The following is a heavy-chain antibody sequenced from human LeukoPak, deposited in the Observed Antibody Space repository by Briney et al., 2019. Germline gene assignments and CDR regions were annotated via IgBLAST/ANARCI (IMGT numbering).Heavy chain of an antibody. Sequence: GESLKISCKGSGYSFTSYWIGWVRQMPGKGLEWMGIIYPGDSDTRYSPPFQGQVTISADKSISTAYLQWSSLEASDTAMYYCARHSSVRGVITPDYWGQGTLVTVSS. CDR2: IYPGDSDT. CDR3: ARHSSVRGVITPDY. D-gene: IGHD3-10*01. J-gene: IGHJ4*02. CDR1: GYSFTSYW. V-gene: IGHV5-51*01.